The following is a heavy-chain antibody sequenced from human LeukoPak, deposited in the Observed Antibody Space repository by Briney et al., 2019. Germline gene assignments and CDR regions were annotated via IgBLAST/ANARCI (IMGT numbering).Heavy chain of an antibody. V-gene: IGHV3-48*03. CDR3: ARDEWFGTSYYYYYGMDV. Sequence: PGGSLRLSCAASGFTFSSYEMNWVRQAPGKGLEWVSYISSSGSTIYYADSVKVRFTISRDNAKNSLYLQMNSLRAEDTAVYYCARDEWFGTSYYYYYGMDVWGQGTTVTVSS. CDR2: ISSSGSTI. D-gene: IGHD3-10*01. J-gene: IGHJ6*02. CDR1: GFTFSSYE.